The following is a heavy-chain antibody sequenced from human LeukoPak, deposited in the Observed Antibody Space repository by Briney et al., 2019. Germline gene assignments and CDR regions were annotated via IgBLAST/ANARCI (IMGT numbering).Heavy chain of an antibody. Sequence: GASVKVSCKASGYTFTSYYMHWVRQMPGKGLEWMGIIYPGDSDTRYSPSFQGQVTISADKSISTAYLQWSSLKASDTAMYYCARHNPDYGDSYYFDYWGQGTLVTVSS. CDR2: IYPGDSDT. CDR1: GYTFTSYY. D-gene: IGHD4-17*01. V-gene: IGHV5-51*01. CDR3: ARHNPDYGDSYYFDY. J-gene: IGHJ4*02.